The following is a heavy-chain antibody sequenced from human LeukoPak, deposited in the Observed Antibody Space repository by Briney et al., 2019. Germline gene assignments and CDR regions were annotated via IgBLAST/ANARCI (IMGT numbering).Heavy chain of an antibody. CDR3: ARVLNDLHLKYNWFDP. CDR2: ISAYNGNT. Sequence: GASVKVSCKASGYTFTSYGISWVRQAPGQGLEWMGWISAYNGNTNYAQKLQGRATMTTDTSTSTAYMELRSLRSDDTAVYYCARVLNDLHLKYNWFDPWGQGTLVTVSS. J-gene: IGHJ5*02. D-gene: IGHD1-1*01. V-gene: IGHV1-18*01. CDR1: GYTFTSYG.